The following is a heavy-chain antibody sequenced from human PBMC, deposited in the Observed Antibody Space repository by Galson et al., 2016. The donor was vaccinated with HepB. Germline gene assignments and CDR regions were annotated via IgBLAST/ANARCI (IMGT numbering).Heavy chain of an antibody. CDR1: GYTFTNYY. D-gene: IGHD6-6*01. CDR3: ARELCSSSSGQEGMDI. CDR2: INPSGTST. J-gene: IGHJ6*02. Sequence: SVKVSCKASGYTFTNYYIHWVRQAPGHGLEWVGDINPSGTSTSYAQKFQGRVTVSRDTSTSTVYMELSSLRSEDTAVYYCARELCSSSSGQEGMDIWGQGTTVTVAS. V-gene: IGHV1-46*01.